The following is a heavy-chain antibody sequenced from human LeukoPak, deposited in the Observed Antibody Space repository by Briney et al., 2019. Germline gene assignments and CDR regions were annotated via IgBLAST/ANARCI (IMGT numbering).Heavy chain of an antibody. J-gene: IGHJ4*02. D-gene: IGHD6-19*01. CDR2: IYFSGST. Sequence: SETLSLTCTVFGGSISSSSHYWGWIRQPPGEGLEWIGSIYFSGSTYYSPSLKSRVTITVDPSTNQFSLKLSSVTAADSAVYCCARHQWLRPFDYWGQGTLVTVSS. CDR3: ARHQWLRPFDY. CDR1: GGSISSSSHY. V-gene: IGHV4-39*01.